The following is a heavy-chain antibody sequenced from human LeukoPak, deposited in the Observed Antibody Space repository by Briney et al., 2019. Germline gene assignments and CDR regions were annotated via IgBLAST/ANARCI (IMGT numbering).Heavy chain of an antibody. CDR2: IYYSGST. D-gene: IGHD2-2*01. CDR3: ASTYQRDAFDI. Sequence: PSETLSLTCTVSGGSISSYYWSWIRQPPGKGLEWIGYIYYSGSTNYNPSPKSRVTISVDTSKNQFSLKLSSVTAADTAVYYCASTYQRDAFDIWGQGTMVTVSS. V-gene: IGHV4-59*01. CDR1: GGSISSYY. J-gene: IGHJ3*02.